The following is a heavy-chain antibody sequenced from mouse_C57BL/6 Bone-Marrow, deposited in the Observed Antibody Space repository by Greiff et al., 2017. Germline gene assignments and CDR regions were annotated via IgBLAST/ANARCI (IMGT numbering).Heavy chain of an antibody. CDR1: GYSITSGYD. Sequence: EVQLVESGPGMVKPSQSLSLTCTVTGYSITSGYDWHWIRHFPGNKLEWMGYISYSGSTNYNPSLKSRISITHDTSKNHFFLKLNSVTTEDTATYYCARDHYVSTYWYFDVWGTGTTVTVSS. V-gene: IGHV3-1*01. D-gene: IGHD1-1*01. CDR3: ARDHYVSTYWYFDV. CDR2: ISYSGST. J-gene: IGHJ1*03.